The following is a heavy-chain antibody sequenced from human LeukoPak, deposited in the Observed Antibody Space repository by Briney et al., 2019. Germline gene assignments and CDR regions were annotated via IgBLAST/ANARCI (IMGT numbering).Heavy chain of an antibody. V-gene: IGHV3-23*01. CDR3: AKGSHFDY. Sequence: GGSLRLSCAASGFDFSTYDMAWGRQAPGRRLEWVSDINPSGGTCYADSVKGRFTISRDNSKNTLYLQMNSLRAEDTAIYYCAKGSHFDYWGQGTLVTVSS. CDR2: INPSGGT. CDR1: GFDFSTYD. J-gene: IGHJ4*02.